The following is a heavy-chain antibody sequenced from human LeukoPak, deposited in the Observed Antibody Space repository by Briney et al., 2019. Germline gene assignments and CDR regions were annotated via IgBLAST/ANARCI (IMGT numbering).Heavy chain of an antibody. V-gene: IGHV4-4*07. CDR3: ARDNMYYYDSSGYYDY. D-gene: IGHD3-22*01. J-gene: IGHJ4*02. Sequence: SETLSLTCTVSGGSISSYYWSWIRQPAGKGLEWIGRIYPTGSTNYNPSLKSRVAMSVDTSKNQFSLKLSSVTAADTAVYYCARDNMYYYDSSGYYDYWGQGTLVTVSS. CDR2: IYPTGST. CDR1: GGSISSYY.